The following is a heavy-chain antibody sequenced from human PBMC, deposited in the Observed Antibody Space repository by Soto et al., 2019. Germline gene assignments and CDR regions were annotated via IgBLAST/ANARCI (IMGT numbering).Heavy chain of an antibody. CDR3: AMAKTTLYNWFDP. CDR2: IFYTGST. Sequence: SETLSLTCTVSGGSINYYYWSWIRQPPGKGLEWIGQIFYTGSTNYNPSLKSRVTISVDRSKNQFSLRLRSVTAADTAVYYSAMAKTTLYNWFDPWGQGTLVTVSS. J-gene: IGHJ5*02. V-gene: IGHV4-59*08. D-gene: IGHD1-7*01. CDR1: GGSINYYY.